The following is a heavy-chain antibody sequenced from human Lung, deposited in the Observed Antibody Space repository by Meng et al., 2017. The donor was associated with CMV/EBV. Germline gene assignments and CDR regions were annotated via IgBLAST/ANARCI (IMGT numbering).Heavy chain of an antibody. J-gene: IGHJ4*02. Sequence: FNNYGLIWVRQAPGKGLEWVGGISASSGNTNYAQKIQDRVTMTTHTSSNTAYMELRSLRSDDTAIYYCARVVVHYYARGDNADYSDYWGQGTLVTVSS. CDR3: ARVVVHYYARGDNADYSDY. V-gene: IGHV1-18*04. CDR2: ISASSGNT. CDR1: FNNYG. D-gene: IGHD3-10*02.